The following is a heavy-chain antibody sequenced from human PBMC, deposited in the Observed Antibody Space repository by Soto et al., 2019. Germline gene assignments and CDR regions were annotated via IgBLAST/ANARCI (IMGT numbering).Heavy chain of an antibody. Sequence: QVQLVESGGGVGQPGRSLRLSCAASGFTFSSYAMNWVRQAPGKGLEWVAVISSDGSNKYYADSVKGRFTISKDNSKNTVYLQISNLRAEDTAMYYCAREYSYSYPAWGQGTLVTVSS. J-gene: IGHJ1*01. V-gene: IGHV3-30*14. CDR1: GFTFSSYA. CDR3: AREYSYSYPA. D-gene: IGHD2-21*01. CDR2: ISSDGSNK.